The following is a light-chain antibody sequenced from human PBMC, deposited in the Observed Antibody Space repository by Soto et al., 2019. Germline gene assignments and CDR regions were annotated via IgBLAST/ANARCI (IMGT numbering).Light chain of an antibody. CDR3: QQYGTLPWT. CDR1: QSVSSSY. CDR2: GAS. V-gene: IGKV3-20*01. J-gene: IGKJ1*01. Sequence: IVLTQSPGTLSLSPWERATLSCRASQSVSSSYLAWYQQKPGQAPRLLIYGASSRATGIPDRFSGSASGTEFTLTISRLEPEDFAVYYCQQYGTLPWTFGQGTKVDIK.